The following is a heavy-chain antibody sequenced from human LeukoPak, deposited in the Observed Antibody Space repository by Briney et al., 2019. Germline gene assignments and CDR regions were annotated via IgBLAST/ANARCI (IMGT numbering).Heavy chain of an antibody. CDR2: ISSSSSYI. CDR3: ARGSGSSGYSDY. Sequence: GGSLRLSSAASGFTFSSYSMNWVRQAPGKGLEWVSSISSSSSYIYYADSVKGRFTISRDNAKNSLYLQMNSLRAEDTAVYYCARGSGSSGYSDYWGQGTLVTVAS. D-gene: IGHD3-22*01. CDR1: GFTFSSYS. V-gene: IGHV3-21*01. J-gene: IGHJ4*02.